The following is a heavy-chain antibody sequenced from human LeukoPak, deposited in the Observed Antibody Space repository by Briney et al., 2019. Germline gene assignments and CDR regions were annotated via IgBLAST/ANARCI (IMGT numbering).Heavy chain of an antibody. Sequence: PGGSLRLSCTASGLTFSTSGFNWVCQAPGKGLEWVASIGPTGSDRYHADSIKGRFTTSRDNANNFLYLQMNSLRAEDTAVYYCATETNGRHYDYWGQGTLLTVSS. CDR3: ATETNGRHYDY. CDR2: IGPTGSDR. CDR1: GLTFSTSG. V-gene: IGHV3-21*06. D-gene: IGHD1-14*01. J-gene: IGHJ4*02.